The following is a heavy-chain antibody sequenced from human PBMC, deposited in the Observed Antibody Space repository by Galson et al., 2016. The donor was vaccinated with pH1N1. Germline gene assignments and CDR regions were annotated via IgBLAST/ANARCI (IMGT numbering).Heavy chain of an antibody. CDR2: IYLGGSLI. V-gene: IGHV5-51*01. J-gene: IGHJ3*02. D-gene: IGHD4-17*01. Sequence: QSGAEVKKPGESLKISCKGSGYRSTNSWIGWVRQMPGKGLEWMGIIYLGGSLIRYRPSFQGQVTISADKSINIVYLEWSSLKASDTATYYCARQNDYGDYRGDAFDIWGQGTMVTVSS. CDR3: ARQNDYGDYRGDAFDI. CDR1: GYRSTNSW.